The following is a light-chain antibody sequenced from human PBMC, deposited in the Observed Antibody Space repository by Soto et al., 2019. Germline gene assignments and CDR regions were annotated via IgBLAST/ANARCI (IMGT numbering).Light chain of an antibody. V-gene: IGLV1-51*02. Sequence: QSVLTQPPSVSAAPGQKGTISCSGDTSNTLHNFVPWYQQLPGAAPKLLIYEDNKRPSGIPDRFSGSKFGTSVTLAITGLQTGDEADYYCGTWDTNLSAYVFGTGTKVTVL. CDR3: GTWDTNLSAYV. CDR1: TSNTLHNF. CDR2: EDN. J-gene: IGLJ1*01.